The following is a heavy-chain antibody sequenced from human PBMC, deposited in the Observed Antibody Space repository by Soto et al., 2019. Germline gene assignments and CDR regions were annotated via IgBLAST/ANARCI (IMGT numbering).Heavy chain of an antibody. CDR1: GGSISSGGYY. D-gene: IGHD6-6*01. CDR3: ARGSSIAGLYYGMDV. Sequence: SETLSLTCTVSGGSISSGGYYWTWIRQHPGKGLERIGYNYYSGITYYNPSLKSRVTISLDTSKNQFSLKLSSVTAADTAVYYCARGSSIAGLYYGMDVWGQGTTVTVSS. V-gene: IGHV4-31*03. CDR2: NYYSGIT. J-gene: IGHJ6*02.